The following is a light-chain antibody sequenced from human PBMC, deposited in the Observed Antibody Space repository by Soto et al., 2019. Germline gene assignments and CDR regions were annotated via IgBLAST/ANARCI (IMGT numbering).Light chain of an antibody. CDR1: QSVLYSSNNKNY. CDR3: QQYYSTPWT. CDR2: WAS. J-gene: IGKJ1*01. V-gene: IGKV4-1*01. Sequence: DIVMTQSPDSLAVSLGERATINCKSSQSVLYSSNNKNYLAWYQQKPGQPPKLLIYWASTRESGVPDRFSGSGSGTHFTLTISSLQAEDVAVHYCQQYYSTPWTFGQGTKVEIK.